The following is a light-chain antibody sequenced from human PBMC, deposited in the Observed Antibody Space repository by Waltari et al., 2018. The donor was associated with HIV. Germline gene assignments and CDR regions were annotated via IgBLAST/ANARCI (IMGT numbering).Light chain of an antibody. CDR1: QTISSTY. J-gene: IGKJ1*01. Sequence: EIPLPHSPAPLSLSPGAIATLTCRASQTISSTYLAGYQQKPGQAPRLLIYGASSRATGIPDRFSGSGSGTDFTLTISSLEPEDCAVYYCQQYIGSPRTFGQGTKVELK. CDR2: GAS. CDR3: QQYIGSPRT. V-gene: IGKV3-20*01.